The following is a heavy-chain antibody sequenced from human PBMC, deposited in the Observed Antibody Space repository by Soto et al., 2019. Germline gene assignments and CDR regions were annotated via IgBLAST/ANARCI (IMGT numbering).Heavy chain of an antibody. CDR3: AREEARLYYDSRSGYYTDGFDA. CDR2: INAGNGNT. CDR1: GYTFTSYA. V-gene: IGHV1-3*01. J-gene: IGHJ5*02. D-gene: IGHD3-3*01. Sequence: ASVKVSCKASGYTFTSYAMHWVRQAPGQRLEWMGWINAGNGNTKYSQKFQGRVTITRDTSASTAYMELSSLRSEDTAVYYCAREEARLYYDSRSGYYTDGFDAWGQGTLGTV.